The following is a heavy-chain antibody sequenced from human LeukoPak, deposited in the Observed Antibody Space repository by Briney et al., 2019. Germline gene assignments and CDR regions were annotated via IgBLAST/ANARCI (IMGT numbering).Heavy chain of an antibody. CDR3: AKDLGVVPAAEEGWFDP. J-gene: IGHJ5*02. Sequence: GSLRLSCAASGFTFSSYAMSWVRQAPGKGLEWVSAISGSGGSTYYADSVKGRFTISRDNSKNTLYLQMNSLRAEDTAVYYCAKDLGVVPAAEEGWFDPWGQGTLVTVSS. CDR1: GFTFSSYA. V-gene: IGHV3-23*01. CDR2: ISGSGGST. D-gene: IGHD2-2*01.